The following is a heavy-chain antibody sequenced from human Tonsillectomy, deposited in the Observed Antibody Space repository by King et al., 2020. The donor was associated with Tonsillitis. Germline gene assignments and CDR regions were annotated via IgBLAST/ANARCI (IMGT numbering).Heavy chain of an antibody. CDR2: IWYDGSNK. CDR1: GFTFSSYG. CDR3: ARAYYDILTIDAFDI. D-gene: IGHD3-9*01. Sequence: VQLVESGGGVVHPGRSLRLSCAASGFTFSSYGMHWVRQAPGKGLEWVAVIWYDGSNKYYAESVKGRFTISRDNSKNTLYLQMNSLRAEDTAVYYCARAYYDILTIDAFDIWGQGTMVTVSS. V-gene: IGHV3-33*08. J-gene: IGHJ3*02.